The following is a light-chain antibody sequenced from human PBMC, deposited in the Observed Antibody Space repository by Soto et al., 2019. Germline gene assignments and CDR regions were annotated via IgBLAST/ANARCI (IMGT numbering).Light chain of an antibody. V-gene: IGLV2-14*01. J-gene: IGLJ1*01. Sequence: QSALTQPAYVSGSPGQSITISCTGTSSDVGGYNYVSWYQQHPGKAPKLMIYEVSNRPSGVSNRFSGSKSGNTASLTISGLQAEDEADYDCSSYTSSSTLDVVGTGTKVTVL. CDR2: EVS. CDR3: SSYTSSSTLDV. CDR1: SSDVGGYNY.